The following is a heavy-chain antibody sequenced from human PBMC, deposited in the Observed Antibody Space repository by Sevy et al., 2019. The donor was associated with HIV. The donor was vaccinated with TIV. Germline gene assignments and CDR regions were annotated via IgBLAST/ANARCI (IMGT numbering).Heavy chain of an antibody. D-gene: IGHD7-27*01. CDR3: VKDPLISLGADLFDY. J-gene: IGHJ4*02. CDR2: IQYDGGNK. V-gene: IGHV3-30*02. CDR1: GFTFNSHG. Sequence: GGSLRLSCATSGFTFNSHGMHWVRQAPGKGLEWVSFIQYDGGNKNYADSVKGRFIISRDNSKNTLYLQLSSLRTEDTALYYCVKDPLISLGADLFDYWGQGTLVTVSS.